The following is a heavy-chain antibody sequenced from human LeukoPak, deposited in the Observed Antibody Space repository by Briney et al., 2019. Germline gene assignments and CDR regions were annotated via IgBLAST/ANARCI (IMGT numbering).Heavy chain of an antibody. Sequence: TGGSLSLSCAASGFTFSSYGMHWVRQAPGKGLEWVAFIRYDGSNKYYADSVKGRFTISRDNSKNTLYLQMNSLRAEDTAVYYCAKALNYYDSRPIDYWGQGTLVTVPS. D-gene: IGHD3-22*01. V-gene: IGHV3-30*02. J-gene: IGHJ4*02. CDR2: IRYDGSNK. CDR1: GFTFSSYG. CDR3: AKALNYYDSRPIDY.